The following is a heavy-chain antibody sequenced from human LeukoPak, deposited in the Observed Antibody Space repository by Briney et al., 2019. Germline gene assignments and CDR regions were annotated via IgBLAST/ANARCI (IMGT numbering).Heavy chain of an antibody. V-gene: IGHV3-30*04. CDR3: ARSPGILGTNYFDY. D-gene: IGHD1-26*01. Sequence: PGRSLRLSCAASGFTFNSYAMHWVRQAPGKGLEWVAVISYDGSNKNYADSVKGRFTISGDNSKNTLYLQMNSLRAEDTSVYYCARSPGILGTNYFDYWGQGTLVTVSS. J-gene: IGHJ4*02. CDR2: ISYDGSNK. CDR1: GFTFNSYA.